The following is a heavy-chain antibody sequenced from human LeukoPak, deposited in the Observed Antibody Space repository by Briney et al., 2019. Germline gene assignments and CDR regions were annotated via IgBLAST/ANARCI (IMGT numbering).Heavy chain of an antibody. J-gene: IGHJ4*02. D-gene: IGHD5-18*01. CDR2: IYYSGST. CDR3: ARGASGYSYG. Sequence: SETLSLTCTVSGGSISGYYWSWIRQPPGKGLEWIGYIYYSGSTNYNPSLKSRVTISIDTSKNQFSLNLSSVTAADTAAYYCARGASGYSYGWGQGTLVTVSS. V-gene: IGHV4-59*01. CDR1: GGSISGYY.